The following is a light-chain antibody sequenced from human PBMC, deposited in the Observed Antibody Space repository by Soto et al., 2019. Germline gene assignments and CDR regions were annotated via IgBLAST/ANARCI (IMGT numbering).Light chain of an antibody. CDR1: QSVSSY. Sequence: DIQMTQSPSSLSAPVGDRVTITCRASQSVSSYLNWYQQKQGKAPKLLIYGASSLQSGVTSRFSGSGSGTDFTLTISSLQPEDSATFYCQQSYSIPFTFGPGTKVDIK. J-gene: IGKJ3*01. V-gene: IGKV1-39*01. CDR2: GAS. CDR3: QQSYSIPFT.